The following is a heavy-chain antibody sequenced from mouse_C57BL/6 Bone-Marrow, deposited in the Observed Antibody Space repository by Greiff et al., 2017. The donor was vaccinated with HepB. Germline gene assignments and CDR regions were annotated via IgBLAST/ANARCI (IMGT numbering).Heavy chain of an antibody. J-gene: IGHJ4*01. D-gene: IGHD1-1*01. Sequence: QVQLQQPGAELVKPGASVKMSCKASGYTFTSYWITWVKQRPGQGLEWIGDIYPGSGSTNYNEKFKSKATLTVDTSSSTAYMQLSSQTSEDSAGYYCAKHYGSYYAMDYWDQGHSVTVSS. CDR2: IYPGSGST. CDR1: GYTFTSYW. CDR3: AKHYGSYYAMDY. V-gene: IGHV1-55*01.